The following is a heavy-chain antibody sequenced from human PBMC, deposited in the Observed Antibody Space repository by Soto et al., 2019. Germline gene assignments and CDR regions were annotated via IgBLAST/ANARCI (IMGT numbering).Heavy chain of an antibody. CDR2: INPDGGGT. D-gene: IGHD4-4*01. CDR1: GYTFTSYY. J-gene: IGHJ6*02. Sequence: QVQLVQSGAEVKKPGASVKVSCKASGYTFTSYYMHWVRLAPGQGLEWMGIINPDGGGTSYAQKFQGRVIMTRDTSTSTGFMDMSSLRSEYTAVYYCAVGGNYLSMDVWGQGTTVTVSS. CDR3: AVGGNYLSMDV. V-gene: IGHV1-46*01.